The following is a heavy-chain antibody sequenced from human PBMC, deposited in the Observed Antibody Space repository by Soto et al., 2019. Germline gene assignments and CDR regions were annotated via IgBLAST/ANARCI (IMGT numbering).Heavy chain of an antibody. V-gene: IGHV1-2*02. Sequence: QVQLVQSGAEVKKPGASVKVSCKASGYTFTGYYMHWVRQAPGQGLEWMGWINPNSGGTNYAQKVQGRVTMTRDTSISTAYMELSRLRSDDTAVYYCARDAPITMVRGVITGFDYWGQGTLVTVSS. CDR3: ARDAPITMVRGVITGFDY. J-gene: IGHJ4*02. CDR1: GYTFTGYY. CDR2: INPNSGGT. D-gene: IGHD3-10*01.